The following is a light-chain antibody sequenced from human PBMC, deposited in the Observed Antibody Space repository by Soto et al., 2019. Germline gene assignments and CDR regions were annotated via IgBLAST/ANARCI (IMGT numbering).Light chain of an antibody. J-gene: IGKJ4*01. CDR1: QSVSSY. CDR2: DAS. V-gene: IGKV3-11*01. CDR3: QQRSNWLT. Sequence: EIVLTQSPATLSLSPGERATLSCRASQSVSSYLAWYQQKPGQAPRLLIYDASNRATGIPARFSGSGSGTDFTLTISTLDPEEFAVYYCQQRSNWLTFGGGTKVEIK.